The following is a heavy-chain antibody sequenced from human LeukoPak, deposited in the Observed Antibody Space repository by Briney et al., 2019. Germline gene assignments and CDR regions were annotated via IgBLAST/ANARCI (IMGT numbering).Heavy chain of an antibody. CDR2: INHSGST. CDR3: ARGKTRRGYSYGYGGPFDY. V-gene: IGHV4-34*01. D-gene: IGHD5-18*01. J-gene: IGHJ4*02. Sequence: SETLSLTCAVYDGSFSGYYWSWIRQPPGKGLEWLGEINHSGSTNYNPSLKSRVTISVDTSKNQFSLKLSSVTAADTAVYYCARGKTRRGYSYGYGGPFDYWGQGTLVTVSS. CDR1: DGSFSGYY.